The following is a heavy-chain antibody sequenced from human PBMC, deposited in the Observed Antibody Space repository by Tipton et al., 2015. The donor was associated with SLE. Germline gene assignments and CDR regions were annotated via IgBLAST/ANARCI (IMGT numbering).Heavy chain of an antibody. D-gene: IGHD3-10*01. CDR3: ARNPYGTGWFDP. V-gene: IGHV1-8*02. Sequence: QLVQSGAEVKKPGASVKVSCKASGYSFINYDINWVRQAPGQGLEWMGWMSPDGGNTGYAQKFQGRVTMTRDTSASTAYMELSSLISEDTAVYYCARNPYGTGWFDPWGQGTLVTVSS. CDR2: MSPDGGNT. J-gene: IGHJ5*02. CDR1: GYSFINYD.